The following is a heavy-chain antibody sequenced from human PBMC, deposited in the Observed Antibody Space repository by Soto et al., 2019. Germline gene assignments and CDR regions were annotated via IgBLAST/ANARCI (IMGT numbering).Heavy chain of an antibody. CDR3: ARDLGGIAAAALYYYGVDV. Sequence: QVQLVQSGAEVKKPGSSVKVSCKASGGTFSSYTIRWVRQAPGQGLEWMGRIIPILGIANYAKKFQGRVTITAEKSTSTAYMELSSLRSEDTAVYYCARDLGGIAAAALYYYGVDVWGQGTTVTVSS. D-gene: IGHD6-13*01. CDR2: IIPILGIA. V-gene: IGHV1-69*08. J-gene: IGHJ6*02. CDR1: GGTFSSYT.